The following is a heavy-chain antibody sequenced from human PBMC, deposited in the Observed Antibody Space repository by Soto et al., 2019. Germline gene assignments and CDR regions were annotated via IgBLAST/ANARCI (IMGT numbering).Heavy chain of an antibody. V-gene: IGHV3-9*01. Sequence: EVQLVESGGGLVQPGRSLRLSCAASGFTIDDYAMHWVRQAPGKGLEWVSGISWNSGSIGYADSVKGRFTISRDNAKNSLYLQMNSLRAEDTALYYCAKDKSSGWRSFDYWGQGTLVTVSS. CDR1: GFTIDDYA. J-gene: IGHJ4*02. CDR3: AKDKSSGWRSFDY. CDR2: ISWNSGSI. D-gene: IGHD6-19*01.